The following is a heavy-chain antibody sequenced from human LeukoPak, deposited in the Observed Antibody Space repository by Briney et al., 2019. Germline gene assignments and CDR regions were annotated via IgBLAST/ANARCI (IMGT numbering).Heavy chain of an antibody. V-gene: IGHV3-48*03. CDR1: GFTFSSYE. D-gene: IGHD2-15*01. J-gene: IGHJ4*02. CDR3: ASPRVVAARQDY. CDR2: ISGSGSTI. Sequence: GGSLRLSCAASGFTFSSYEMNWVRQAPGKGLEWVSYISGSGSTIYYADSVKGRFTISRDNAKNSLYLQMNSLRAEDTAVYYCASPRVVAARQDYWGQGTLVTVSS.